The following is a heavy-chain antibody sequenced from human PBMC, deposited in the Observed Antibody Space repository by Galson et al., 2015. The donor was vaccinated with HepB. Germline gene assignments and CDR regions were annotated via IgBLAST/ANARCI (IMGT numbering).Heavy chain of an antibody. V-gene: IGHV1-2*04. J-gene: IGHJ4*02. D-gene: IGHD3-3*01. CDR2: INPNSGGT. CDR1: GYTFTGYY. Sequence: SVKVSCKASGYTFTGYYMHWVRQAPGQGLEWMGWINPNSGGTNYAQKFQGWVTMTRDTSISTAYMELSRLRSDDTAVYYCARDGTYYDFWSGHTAFDYWGQGTLVTVSS. CDR3: ARDGTYYDFWSGHTAFDY.